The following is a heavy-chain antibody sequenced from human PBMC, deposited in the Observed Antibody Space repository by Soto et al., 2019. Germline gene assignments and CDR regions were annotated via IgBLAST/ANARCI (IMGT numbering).Heavy chain of an antibody. D-gene: IGHD4-17*01. J-gene: IGHJ5*02. CDR1: GVSLSRGGYY. CDR2: IYYSGST. CDR3: ARSHKGDYVVRRCDP. Sequence: IQSLTCPVSGVSLSRGGYYWRWISKHPGKGLEWIGYIYYSGSTYYNPSLKSRVTISVDTSKNQFSLKLSSVTAADTAVYYCARSHKGDYVVRRCDPWGQGPLVTGSA. V-gene: IGHV4-31*03.